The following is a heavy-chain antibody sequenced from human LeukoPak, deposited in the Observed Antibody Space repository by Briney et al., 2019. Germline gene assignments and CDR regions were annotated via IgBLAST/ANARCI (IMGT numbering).Heavy chain of an antibody. V-gene: IGHV3-23*01. CDR2: ISGSGGST. J-gene: IGHJ6*02. Sequence: GGSLRLSCAASGFAFSGYAISWVRQAPGKGLEWVSSISGSGGSTYYADSVKGRFTISRDNFKNTLYLQMNSLRAEDTAVYYCARIARVGATSYYYYGMDVWGQGTTVTVSS. CDR1: GFAFSGYA. D-gene: IGHD1-26*01. CDR3: ARIARVGATSYYYYGMDV.